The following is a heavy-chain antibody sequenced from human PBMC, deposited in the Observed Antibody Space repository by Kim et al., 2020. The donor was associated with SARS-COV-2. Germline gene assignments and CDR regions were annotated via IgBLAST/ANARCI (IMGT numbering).Heavy chain of an antibody. V-gene: IGHV1-46*01. CDR3: ARGEGRFDY. Sequence: ASVKVSCKASGYTFTNYFIHWVRQAPGQGLEWMGMINPMGGSTIYAQQFQGRVTVTRDTSTSTVYMWLSGLRPEDTAVYYCARGEGRFDYWGQGNLVTVFS. J-gene: IGHJ4*02. CDR1: GYTFTNYF. CDR2: INPMGGST.